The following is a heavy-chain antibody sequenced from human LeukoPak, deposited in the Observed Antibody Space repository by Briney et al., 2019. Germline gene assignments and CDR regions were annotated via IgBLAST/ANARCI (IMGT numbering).Heavy chain of an antibody. CDR3: VLYYYDSSGRREY. CDR1: GYTFTSYD. V-gene: IGHV1-8*01. J-gene: IGHJ4*02. Sequence: ASVKVSCKASGYTFTSYDINWVRQATGQGLEWMGWMNPNRGNTGYAQKFQGRVTMTRKNSICTAYMELSRLRSEDTAVYYCVLYYYDSSGRREYWGQGTLVTVSS. D-gene: IGHD3-22*01. CDR2: MNPNRGNT.